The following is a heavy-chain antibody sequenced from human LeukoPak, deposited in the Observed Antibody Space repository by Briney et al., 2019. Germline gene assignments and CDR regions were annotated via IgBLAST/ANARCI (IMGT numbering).Heavy chain of an antibody. CDR3: ASQQWLVLRHDAFDI. CDR2: CHYSGST. D-gene: IGHD6-19*01. V-gene: IGHV4-59*11. CDR1: GGSIGSHY. Sequence: SETLSLTCTVSGGSIGSHYWSWIRQPPGRGLEWIGYCHYSGSTDYNPSVKGRVILSVDRPRNQFSLKLSSVTAADTAVYYRASQQWLVLRHDAFDIWGQGTMVIVSS. J-gene: IGHJ3*02.